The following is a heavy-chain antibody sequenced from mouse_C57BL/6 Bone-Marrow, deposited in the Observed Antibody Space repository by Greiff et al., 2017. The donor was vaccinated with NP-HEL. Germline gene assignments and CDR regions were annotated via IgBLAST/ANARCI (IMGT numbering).Heavy chain of an antibody. CDR2: IDPENGDT. CDR3: TTWVTRFDY. Sequence: EVKLQQSGAELVRPGASVKLSCTASGFNIKDDYMHWVKQRPEQGLEWIGWIDPENGDTEYASKFQGTATITAETSSNTAYLQLSSLTSEDTAVYYFTTWVTRFDYWGQGTTLIVSS. V-gene: IGHV14-4*01. CDR1: GFNIKDDY. J-gene: IGHJ2*01. D-gene: IGHD2-2*01.